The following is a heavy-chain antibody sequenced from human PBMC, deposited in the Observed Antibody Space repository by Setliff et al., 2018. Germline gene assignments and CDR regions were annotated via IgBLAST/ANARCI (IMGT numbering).Heavy chain of an antibody. V-gene: IGHV1-2*06. CDR3: ARAEYTSSSLYYYMDV. Sequence: ASVKVSCKAFRYTFNDYYIHWVRQTPGQGLEWMGRINPSSGGTDDAQNFLGRVTMTRDTAISTAYMELSRLTSDGTAVYYCARAEYTSSSLYYYMDVWGKGTTVTVS. D-gene: IGHD6-6*01. J-gene: IGHJ6*03. CDR2: INPSSGGT. CDR1: RYTFNDYY.